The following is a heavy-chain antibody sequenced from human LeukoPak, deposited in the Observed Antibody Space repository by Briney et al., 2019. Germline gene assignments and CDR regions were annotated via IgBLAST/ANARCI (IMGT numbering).Heavy chain of an antibody. V-gene: IGHV1-2*02. J-gene: IGHJ4*02. Sequence: ASVKVSCKASGYTFIGHYMHWVRQAPGQGLEWMGWINPNSGGTKYAQKFQGRVTMTRDTSITTAYMELSRLRSDDTAVYYCASNPLGVYWGQGTLVTVSS. D-gene: IGHD3-3*01. CDR3: ASNPLGVY. CDR1: GYTFIGHY. CDR2: INPNSGGT.